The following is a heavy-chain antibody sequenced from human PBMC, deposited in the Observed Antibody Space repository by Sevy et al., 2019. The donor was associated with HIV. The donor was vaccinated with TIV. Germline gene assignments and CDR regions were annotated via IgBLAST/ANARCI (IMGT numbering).Heavy chain of an antibody. CDR1: GFTFSSFG. CDR2: MLYDGNNK. D-gene: IGHD2-21*01. V-gene: IGHV3-33*01. Sequence: GGSLRLSCTASGFTFSSFGIHWVRQAPGKGLEWVALMLYDGNNKYYADSVKGRFTISRDSSKNTLYLQMNNLRAEDTAVYYCARGPSLIVAGAAGYLDYWGQGTLVTVSS. CDR3: ARGPSLIVAGAAGYLDY. J-gene: IGHJ4*02.